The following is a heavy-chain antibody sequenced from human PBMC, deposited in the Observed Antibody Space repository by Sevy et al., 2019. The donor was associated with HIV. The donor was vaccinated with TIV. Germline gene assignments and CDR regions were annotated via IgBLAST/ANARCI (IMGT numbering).Heavy chain of an antibody. CDR1: GDSVSSNSAA. V-gene: IGHV6-1*01. CDR2: TYYRSKWYN. J-gene: IGHJ4*02. Sequence: SQILSLTCAISGDSVSSNSAAWNWIRQSPSRGLEWLGRTYYRSKWYNDYAVSVKSRITINPDTSKNQFSLQLNSVTPEDTAVYYSARDRWELLHNYLDYWGQGTLVTVSS. D-gene: IGHD1-26*01. CDR3: ARDRWELLHNYLDY.